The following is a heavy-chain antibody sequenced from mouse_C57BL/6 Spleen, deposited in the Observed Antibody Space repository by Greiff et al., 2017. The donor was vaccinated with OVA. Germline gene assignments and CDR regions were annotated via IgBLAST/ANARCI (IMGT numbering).Heavy chain of an antibody. Sequence: QVQLQQPGAELVRPGSSVKLSCKASGYTFTSYWMHWVKQRPIQGLEWIGNIDPSDSDTHYNQKFKDKATLTVDKSSSTAYMQLSSLTSEDSAVYYCARRDRGTYAMDYWGQGTSVTVSS. CDR1: GYTFTSYW. D-gene: IGHD3-3*01. CDR3: ARRDRGTYAMDY. CDR2: IDPSDSDT. V-gene: IGHV1-52*01. J-gene: IGHJ4*01.